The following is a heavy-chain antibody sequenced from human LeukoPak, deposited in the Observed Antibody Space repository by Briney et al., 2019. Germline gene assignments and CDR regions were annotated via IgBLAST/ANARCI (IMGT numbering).Heavy chain of an antibody. V-gene: IGHV1-18*01. CDR1: GYTFTSYG. D-gene: IGHD3-22*01. CDR3: ARSPRVVVITWPLAAARDY. CDR2: ISAYNGNT. Sequence: GASVKVSCKASGYTFTSYGISWVRQAPGQGLEWMGWISAYNGNTNYAQKLQGRVTMTTDTSTSTAYMELRSLRSDDTAVYYCARSPRVVVITWPLAAARDYWGQGTLVTVSS. J-gene: IGHJ4*02.